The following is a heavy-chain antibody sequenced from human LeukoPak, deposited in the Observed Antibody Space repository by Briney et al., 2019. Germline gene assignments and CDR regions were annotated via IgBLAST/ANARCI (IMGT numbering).Heavy chain of an antibody. Sequence: PGGSLRLSCAASGFTFDDCAMHWVRQAPGKGLEWVSLISWDGGGTYYADTVKGRFTISRDNSKNSLYLQMNSLRAEDTALYYCAKDMAAYYYASGNIDYWGQGTLVTVSS. CDR1: GFTFDDCA. V-gene: IGHV3-43D*03. J-gene: IGHJ4*02. CDR2: ISWDGGGT. D-gene: IGHD3-10*01. CDR3: AKDMAAYYYASGNIDY.